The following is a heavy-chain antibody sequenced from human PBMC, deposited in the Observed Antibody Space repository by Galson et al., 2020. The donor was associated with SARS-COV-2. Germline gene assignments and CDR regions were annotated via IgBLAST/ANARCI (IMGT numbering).Heavy chain of an antibody. V-gene: IGHV3-9*01. CDR2: ISWNSGSI. CDR1: GFTFDDYA. J-gene: IGHJ4*02. CDR3: AAYSFWSGYRDY. Sequence: GGSLRLSCAASGFTFDDYAMHWVRQAPGKGLEWVSGISWNSGSIGYADSVKGRFTISRDNAKNSLYLQMNSLRAEDTALYYCAAYSFWSGYRDYWGQGTLVTVSS. D-gene: IGHD3-3*01.